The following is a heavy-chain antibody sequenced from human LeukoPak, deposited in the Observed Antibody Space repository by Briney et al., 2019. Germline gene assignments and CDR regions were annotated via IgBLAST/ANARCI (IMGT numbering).Heavy chain of an antibody. CDR3: ARRGLCGGDCYYGDF. Sequence: SETLSLTCTVSGGSISSSSYYWGWMRQPPGKGRDWIGSIYYSGSTYYHPPSKGRVTIAVDTTKNPLSLRLRSVTAAGTAVYYWARRGLCGGDCYYGDFWGQGIVLTVPS. CDR2: IYYSGST. CDR1: GGSISSSSYY. J-gene: IGHJ4*02. V-gene: IGHV4-39*01. D-gene: IGHD2-21*02.